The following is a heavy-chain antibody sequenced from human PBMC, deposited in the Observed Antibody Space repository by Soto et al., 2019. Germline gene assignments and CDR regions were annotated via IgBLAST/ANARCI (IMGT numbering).Heavy chain of an antibody. D-gene: IGHD6-13*01. J-gene: IGHJ4*02. CDR1: GFTFDYYT. CDR3: AKEVGIAAAGTNYFDY. CDR2: ISWDGGST. Sequence: QPGGSLRLSCAASGFTFDYYTMHWVRQAPGKGLEWVSLISWDGGSTYYADSVKGRFTISRDNSKNSLYLQMNSLRTEDTALYYCAKEVGIAAAGTNYFDYWGQGTLVTVSS. V-gene: IGHV3-43*01.